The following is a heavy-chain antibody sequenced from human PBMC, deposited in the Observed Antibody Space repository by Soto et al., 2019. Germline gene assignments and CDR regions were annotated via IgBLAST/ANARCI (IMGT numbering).Heavy chain of an antibody. CDR1: GFTFSNYW. Sequence: GGSLRLPCAASGFTFSNYWMRWVRQAPGKGQEWVANIKRDGREKWSVDSVKGRFTISRDNAKNSLYLQMNSLRAEDTAVYYCAIHTQTQRGWIGTLFDSWGQGSVVTLYS. J-gene: IGHJ5*01. CDR2: IKRDGREK. CDR3: AIHTQTQRGWIGTLFDS. D-gene: IGHD2-2*02. V-gene: IGHV3-7*02.